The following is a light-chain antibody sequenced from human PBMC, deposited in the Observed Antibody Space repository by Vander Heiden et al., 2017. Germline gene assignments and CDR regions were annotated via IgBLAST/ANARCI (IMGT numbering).Light chain of an antibody. Sequence: EIAWTQSPGTLSLSPGERATLSCRASQSVGNNYLAWYQQKPGQAPRLLIYGAASRATAIPDRFRGSGSGTDFTLTISRLEPEDFAVYYCQQYDGSSWTFGQGTKVEI. CDR3: QQYDGSSWT. J-gene: IGKJ1*01. V-gene: IGKV3-20*01. CDR1: QSVGNNY. CDR2: GAA.